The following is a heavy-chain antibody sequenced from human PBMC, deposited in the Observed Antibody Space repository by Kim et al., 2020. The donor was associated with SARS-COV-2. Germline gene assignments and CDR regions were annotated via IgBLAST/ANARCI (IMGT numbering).Heavy chain of an antibody. CDR2: INPNSGGT. CDR3: TGVSGYDPGRLDY. V-gene: IGHV1-2*06. J-gene: IGHJ4*02. D-gene: IGHD5-12*01. Sequence: ASVKVSCKASGYTFTGYYMHWVRQAPGQGLEWMGRINPNSGGTNYAQKFQGRVTMTRDTSISTAYMELSRLRSDDTAVYCCTGVSGYDPGRLDYWGQGTLVTVSS. CDR1: GYTFTGYY.